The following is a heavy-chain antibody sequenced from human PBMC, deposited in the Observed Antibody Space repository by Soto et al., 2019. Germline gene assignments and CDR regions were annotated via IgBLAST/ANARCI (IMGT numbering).Heavy chain of an antibody. CDR2: IYYSGST. J-gene: IGHJ4*02. Sequence: QVQLLESGPGLVKPSQALCLTCTVSGGSISSGGYYWSWIRQHPGKGLEWIGYIYYSGSTYYNPSLKSRVTISVDTSKNQFSLKLSSVTAADTAVYYCAIRNGSGSYYVDYWGQGTLVTVSS. V-gene: IGHV4-31*03. D-gene: IGHD3-10*01. CDR3: AIRNGSGSYYVDY. CDR1: GGSISSGGYY.